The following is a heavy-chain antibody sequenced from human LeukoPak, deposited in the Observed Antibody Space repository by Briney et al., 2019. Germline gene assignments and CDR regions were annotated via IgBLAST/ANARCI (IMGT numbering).Heavy chain of an antibody. D-gene: IGHD3-10*01. Sequence: GESLKISCKGSGYSFTSYWIGWVRQMPGKGLEWMGIIYPGDSDTRYSPSFQGQVTISADKSISTAYLQWSSLKATDTATYYCARQSYYYGSGSYYHFDYWGQGTLATVSS. CDR2: IYPGDSDT. J-gene: IGHJ4*02. CDR3: ARQSYYYGSGSYYHFDY. CDR1: GYSFTSYW. V-gene: IGHV5-51*01.